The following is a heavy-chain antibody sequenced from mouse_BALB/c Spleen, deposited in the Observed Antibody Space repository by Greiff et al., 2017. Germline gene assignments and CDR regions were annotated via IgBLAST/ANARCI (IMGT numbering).Heavy chain of an antibody. V-gene: IGHV14-3*02. D-gene: IGHD2-1*01. Sequence: EVQLQESGAELVKPGASVKLSCTASGFNIKDTYMHWVKQRPEQGLEWIGRIDPANGNTKYDTKFQGKATITADTSSNTAYLQLSSLTSEDTAVYYCAPLYGNFFDYWGQGTTLTVSS. CDR1: GFNIKDTY. J-gene: IGHJ2*01. CDR2: IDPANGNT. CDR3: APLYGNFFDY.